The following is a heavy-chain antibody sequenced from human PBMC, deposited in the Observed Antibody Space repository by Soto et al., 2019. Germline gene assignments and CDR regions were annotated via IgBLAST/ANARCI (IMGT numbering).Heavy chain of an antibody. V-gene: IGHV4-30-4*01. D-gene: IGHD3-10*01. CDR1: GGSISSRDHY. CDR2: ISYSAST. Sequence: SETLSLTYTVSGGSISSRDHYWSWIRQPPGEGLEWIGYISYSASTYYNQSPSLKSRVIISVDTSKNQFSLKLSSVTAADTAVYYCARDRFYGSGKPVDYWGQVTLATVSS. CDR3: ARDRFYGSGKPVDY. J-gene: IGHJ4*02.